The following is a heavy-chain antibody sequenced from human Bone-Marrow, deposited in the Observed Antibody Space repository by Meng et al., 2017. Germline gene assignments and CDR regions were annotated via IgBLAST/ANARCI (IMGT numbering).Heavy chain of an antibody. CDR2: ISWNSGSI. CDR3: ARDLDFWSGLGD. D-gene: IGHD3-3*01. Sequence: SLKISCAASGFTFDDYAMHWVRQAPGKGLEWVSGISWNSGSIGYADSVKGRFTISRDNAKNSLYLQMNSLRAEDTAVYYCARDLDFWSGLGDWGQGTLVTVSS. J-gene: IGHJ4*02. CDR1: GFTFDDYA. V-gene: IGHV3-9*01.